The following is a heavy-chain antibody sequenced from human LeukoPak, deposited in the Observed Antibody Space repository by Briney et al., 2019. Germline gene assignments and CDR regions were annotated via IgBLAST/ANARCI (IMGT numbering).Heavy chain of an antibody. Sequence: PSETLSLTCTVSGGSISSYYWSWIRQPAGKGLEWIGRIYTSGSTNYNPSLKSRVTMSVDTSKNQFSLKLSSVTAADTAVYYCARVVHLAADYYYYGMDVWGQGTTVTVSS. D-gene: IGHD6-25*01. J-gene: IGHJ6*02. CDR1: GGSISSYY. V-gene: IGHV4-4*07. CDR3: ARVVHLAADYYYYGMDV. CDR2: IYTSGST.